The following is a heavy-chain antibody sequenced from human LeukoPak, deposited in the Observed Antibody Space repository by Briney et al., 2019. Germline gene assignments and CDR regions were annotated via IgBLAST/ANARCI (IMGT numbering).Heavy chain of an antibody. J-gene: IGHJ6*02. CDR3: AREGTVDTAMVLSMDV. D-gene: IGHD5-18*01. Sequence: ASVKVSCKASGYTFTGYYMHWVRQAPGQGLEWMGWINPNSGGTNYAQKFQGRVTMTRDTSISTAYMELSRLRSDDTAVYYCAREGTVDTAMVLSMDVWGQGTTVTVSS. CDR2: INPNSGGT. CDR1: GYTFTGYY. V-gene: IGHV1-2*02.